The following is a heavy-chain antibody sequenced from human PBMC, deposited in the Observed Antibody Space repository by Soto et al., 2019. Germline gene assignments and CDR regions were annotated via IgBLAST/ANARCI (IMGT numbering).Heavy chain of an antibody. V-gene: IGHV3-30-3*01. CDR3: ARDQVLVSGSHTLDY. CDR1: GFTFSSYA. CDR2: ISYDGSNK. J-gene: IGHJ4*02. Sequence: GGSLRLSCAASGFTFSSYAMHWVRQAPGKGLEWVAVISYDGSNKYYADSVKGRFTISRDNSKNTLYLQMNSLRAEDTAVYYCARDQVLVSGSHTLDYWGQGTLVTVSS. D-gene: IGHD2-21*01.